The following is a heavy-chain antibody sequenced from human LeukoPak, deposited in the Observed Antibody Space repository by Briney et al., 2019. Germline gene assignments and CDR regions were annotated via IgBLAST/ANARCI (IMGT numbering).Heavy chain of an antibody. CDR1: GFTCSDYN. CDR3: ASVQYFRIDY. Sequence: PAGSLRLSCASSGFTCSDYNMSWIRHAPGKGLEGVSYISSNGRTIYYTDPVKGRFTISRDNAKNSLFLQMNSLRAEDTAVYYCASVQYFRIDYWSQGTLVTVSS. J-gene: IGHJ4*01. V-gene: IGHV3-11*01. CDR2: ISSNGRTI.